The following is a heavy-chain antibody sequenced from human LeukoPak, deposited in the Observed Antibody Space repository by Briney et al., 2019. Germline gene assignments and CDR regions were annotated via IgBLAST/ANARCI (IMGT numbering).Heavy chain of an antibody. Sequence: GGSLRLSCAASGFTFSDYYMSWIRQAPGKGLEWVSYISSSGSTIYYADSVKGRFTISRDNAKNSLYLQMNSLRAEDTAVYYCAKDLYYYDSSGSRPYYYYGMDVWGQGTTVTVSS. CDR3: AKDLYYYDSSGSRPYYYYGMDV. D-gene: IGHD3-22*01. CDR1: GFTFSDYY. J-gene: IGHJ6*02. CDR2: ISSSGSTI. V-gene: IGHV3-11*04.